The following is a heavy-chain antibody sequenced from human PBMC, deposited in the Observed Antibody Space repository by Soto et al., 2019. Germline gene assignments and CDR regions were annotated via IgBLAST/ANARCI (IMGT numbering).Heavy chain of an antibody. J-gene: IGHJ4*02. CDR1: RFTFTKYS. CDR2: ISYSGETK. Sequence: GGSMRLCCVPSRFTFTKYSMNWVRQAPGKGLEWVSYISYSGETKYYADSLKGRYAISRDDAKNSVYLQMNSLRDEDTAFYYCVRGVVVVVGSTAENFDHWGQGTLVTVSS. CDR3: VRGVVVVVGSTAENFDH. V-gene: IGHV3-48*02. D-gene: IGHD2-15*01.